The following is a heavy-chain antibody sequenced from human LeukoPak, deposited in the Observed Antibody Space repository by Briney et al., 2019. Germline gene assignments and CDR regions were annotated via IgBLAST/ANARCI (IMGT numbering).Heavy chain of an antibody. CDR1: GYTFTSYY. D-gene: IGHD3-9*01. J-gene: IGHJ6*04. CDR2: INPSGGST. V-gene: IGHV1-46*01. CDR3: AREKSNYDILTGYYQGPRYYYGMDV. Sequence: ASVKVSCKASGYTFTSYYMHWVRQAPGQGLEWMGIINPSGGSTSYAQKFQGRVTMTRDTSTSTVYMELSSLRSEDTAVYYCAREKSNYDILTGYYQGPRYYYGMDVWGKGTTVTVSS.